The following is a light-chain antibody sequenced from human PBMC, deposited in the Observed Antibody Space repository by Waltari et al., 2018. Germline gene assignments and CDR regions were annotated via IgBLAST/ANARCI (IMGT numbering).Light chain of an antibody. Sequence: QSALTQPASVSGSPGQSITIFCTGTSSDVGGYNFVSWYQQHPGKAPKLRIYEVSYRPSGISNHFTGSKSGSTASLTSSGLQAEDEADYYCSSYTSTKTPAFGGGTKLTVL. CDR2: EVS. V-gene: IGLV2-14*01. J-gene: IGLJ2*01. CDR3: SSYTSTKTPA. CDR1: SSDVGGYNF.